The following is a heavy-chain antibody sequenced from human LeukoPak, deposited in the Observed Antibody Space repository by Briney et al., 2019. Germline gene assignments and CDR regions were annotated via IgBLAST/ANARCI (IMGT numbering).Heavy chain of an antibody. CDR2: ISSSSRYI. J-gene: IGHJ3*02. CDR3: ARDSVSDTAMVLDDAFDI. D-gene: IGHD5-18*01. V-gene: IGHV3-21*01. CDR1: GFTFSTYS. Sequence: GGSLRPSCAASGFTFSTYSMNWVRQAPGKGLEWVSSISSSSRYIYYADSLKGRFTISRDNAKNSLYLQMNSLRAEDTAVYYCARDSVSDTAMVLDDAFDIWGQGTMVTVSS.